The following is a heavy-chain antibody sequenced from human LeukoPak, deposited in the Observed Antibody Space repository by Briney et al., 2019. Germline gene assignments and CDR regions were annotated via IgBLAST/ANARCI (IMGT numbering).Heavy chain of an antibody. V-gene: IGHV4-39*01. J-gene: IGHJ4*02. CDR2: LYYSGRT. CDR3: ARHGYSGSYYDY. D-gene: IGHD1-26*01. CDR1: GVSISSSNYY. Sequence: SETLSLTCTVSGVSISSSNYYWGWXRQPPXEGLEWIGSLYYSGRTYYNPSLKSRVTISVDTSKNQFSLKLTSVTAADTAVYYCARHGYSGSYYDYWGQGTLVTVSS.